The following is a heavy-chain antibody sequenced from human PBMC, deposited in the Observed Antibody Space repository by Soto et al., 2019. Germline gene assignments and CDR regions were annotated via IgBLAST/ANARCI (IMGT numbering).Heavy chain of an antibody. Sequence: ASVKVSCKASGYTFTSYDINWVRQATGQGLEWMGWMNPNSGNTGYAQKFQGRVTMTTDTSTSTAYMELRSLRSDDTAVYYCARWGPVRDGYGDYWGQGTLVTVSS. CDR3: ARWGPVRDGYGDY. CDR2: MNPNSGNT. J-gene: IGHJ4*02. V-gene: IGHV1-8*01. CDR1: GYTFTSYD. D-gene: IGHD5-12*01.